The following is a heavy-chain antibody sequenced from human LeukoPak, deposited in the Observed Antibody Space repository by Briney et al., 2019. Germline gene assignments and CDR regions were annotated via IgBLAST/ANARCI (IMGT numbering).Heavy chain of an antibody. J-gene: IGHJ4*02. CDR2: INPNSGGT. V-gene: IGHV1-2*02. Sequence: APVKVSCKTSGYTFTGYYLHWVRQAPGQGLEWMGWINPNSGGTNFAQKFQGRVTMTRDTSISAGYMELSRLTSDDTAMYYCARSVVNTIYFDDSGQGALVTASS. D-gene: IGHD4-23*01. CDR3: ARSVVNTIYFDD. CDR1: GYTFTGYY.